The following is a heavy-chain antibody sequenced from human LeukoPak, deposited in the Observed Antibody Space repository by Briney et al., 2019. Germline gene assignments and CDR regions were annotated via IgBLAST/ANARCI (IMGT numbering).Heavy chain of an antibody. J-gene: IGHJ3*01. CDR1: GDTISSNY. CDR2: IFYIGTT. D-gene: IGHD1-1*01. CDR3: ARHLQLWAFDA. Sequence: PSETLSLTRAVSGDTISSNYRSWIRQSPGERPGWIAYIFYIGTTSYSPSLKSRVSISADTSKNQISLTLSSVTAADTAVYYCARHLQLWAFDAWGQGTMVTVSS. V-gene: IGHV4-59*08.